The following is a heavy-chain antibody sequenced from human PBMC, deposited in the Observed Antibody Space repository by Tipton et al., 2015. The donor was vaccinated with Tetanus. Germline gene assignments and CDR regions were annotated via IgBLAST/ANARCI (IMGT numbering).Heavy chain of an antibody. V-gene: IGHV4-59*02. CDR3: ARATMVRGVLYMDV. J-gene: IGHJ6*02. D-gene: IGHD3-10*01. CDR2: IYYNGKT. CDR1: GGSVSSYY. Sequence: TLSLTCNVSGGSVSSYYWTWIRQPPGKGLEWIGYIYYNGKTKYNPSLKSRVSITIDTPKNQFSLTVNSVTAADTAVYYCARATMVRGVLYMDVWGQGTTVTVSS.